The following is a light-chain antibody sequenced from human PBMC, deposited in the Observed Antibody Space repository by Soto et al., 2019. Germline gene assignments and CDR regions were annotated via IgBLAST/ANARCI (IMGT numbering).Light chain of an antibody. CDR3: QQYNSYSYT. V-gene: IGKV1-5*01. CDR1: QSISSW. Sequence: DIQMTQSPSTLSASVGDRVTITCRASQSISSWLAWYQQKPGKAPKFLIYDASSLESGVPSRFSGSGSGTEFTLTISSLQPEDFATYYCQQYNSYSYTFGQGTKLEIK. J-gene: IGKJ2*01. CDR2: DAS.